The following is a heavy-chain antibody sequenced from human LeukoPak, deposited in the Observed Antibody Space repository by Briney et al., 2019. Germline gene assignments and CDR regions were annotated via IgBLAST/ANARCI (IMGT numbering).Heavy chain of an antibody. CDR2: INTNTGNP. J-gene: IGHJ4*02. CDR3: ARVVGRAAAAAYDY. CDR1: GYTFTSYA. D-gene: IGHD6-13*01. Sequence: ASVKVSCKASGYTFTSYAMNWVRQAPGQGLEWMGWINTNTGNPTYAQGFTGRFVFSLDTSVSTAYLQIGSLKAEDTAVYYCARVVGRAAAAAYDYWGQGTLVTVSS. V-gene: IGHV7-4-1*01.